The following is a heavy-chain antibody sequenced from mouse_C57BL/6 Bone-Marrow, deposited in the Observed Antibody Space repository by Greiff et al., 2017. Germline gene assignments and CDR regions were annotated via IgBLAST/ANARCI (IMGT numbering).Heavy chain of an antibody. D-gene: IGHD1-1*01. CDR2: ISGGGGNP. CDR1: GFTFSSYT. V-gene: IGHV5-9*01. Sequence: EVKLQESGGGLVKPGGSLKLSCAASGFTFSSYTMSWVRQTPEKRLQWVAAISGGGGNPYYPDSVKGRFTISRDNDKHSLYLQRSRLWSEDTAFYYCSIQVTTVLATKYFDVWGTGTTVTGSS. CDR3: SIQVTTVLATKYFDV. J-gene: IGHJ1*03.